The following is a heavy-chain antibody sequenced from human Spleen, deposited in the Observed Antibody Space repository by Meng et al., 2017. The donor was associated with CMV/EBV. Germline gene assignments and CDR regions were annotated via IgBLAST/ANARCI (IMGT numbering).Heavy chain of an antibody. CDR1: GFTFSSYA. CDR2: IRYDGSNK. J-gene: IGHJ4*02. CDR3: ARDNLPITIFGVVMNKPDY. V-gene: IGHV3-30*02. Sequence: GGSPRLSCAASGFTFSSYAMHWVRQAPGKGLEWVAFIRYDGSNKYYADSVKGRFTISRDNSKNMLYLQMNSLRAEDTAVYYCARDNLPITIFGVVMNKPDYWGQGTLVTVSS. D-gene: IGHD3-3*01.